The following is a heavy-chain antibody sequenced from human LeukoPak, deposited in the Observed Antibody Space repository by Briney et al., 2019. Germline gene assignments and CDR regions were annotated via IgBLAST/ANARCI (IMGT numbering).Heavy chain of an antibody. J-gene: IGHJ4*02. V-gene: IGHV4-34*01. D-gene: IGHD6-6*01. CDR1: GGSFSGYY. CDR3: ARNMQLANGIDY. CDR2: INHSGST. Sequence: PSETLSLTCAVYGGSFSGYYWSWIRQPPGKGLEWIGEINHSGSTNYNPSLKSRVTISVDASKNQFSLKLSSVTAADTAVYYCARNMQLANGIDYWGQGTLVTVSS.